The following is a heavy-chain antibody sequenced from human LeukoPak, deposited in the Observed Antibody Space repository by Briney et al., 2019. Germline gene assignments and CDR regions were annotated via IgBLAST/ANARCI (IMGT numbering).Heavy chain of an antibody. CDR3: ARGVYGDYALGY. V-gene: IGHV3-53*01. Sequence: GGSLRLSCAASGFTVSSNYMSWVRQAPGKGLEWVSVIYSGGSTYYADSVKGRFTTSRDNSKNTLYLQMNSLRAEDTAVYYCARGVYGDYALGYWGQGTLVTVSS. J-gene: IGHJ4*02. CDR1: GFTVSSNY. CDR2: IYSGGST. D-gene: IGHD4-17*01.